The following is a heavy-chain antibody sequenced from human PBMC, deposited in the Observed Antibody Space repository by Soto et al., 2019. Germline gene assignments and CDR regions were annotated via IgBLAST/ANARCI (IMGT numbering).Heavy chain of an antibody. D-gene: IGHD4-4*01. Sequence: LRLSCAASGFTFSSYWMSWVRQAPGKGLEWVANIKQDGSEKYYVDSVKGRFTISRDNAKNSLYLQMNSLRAEDTAVYYCARVTTKYYYGMDVWGQGTTVTVSS. V-gene: IGHV3-7*03. CDR2: IKQDGSEK. J-gene: IGHJ6*02. CDR1: GFTFSSYW. CDR3: ARVTTKYYYGMDV.